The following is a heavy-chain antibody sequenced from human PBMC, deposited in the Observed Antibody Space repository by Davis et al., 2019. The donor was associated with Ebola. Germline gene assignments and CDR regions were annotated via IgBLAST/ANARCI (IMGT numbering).Heavy chain of an antibody. Sequence: GESLKISCAASGFTFSSYGMHWVRQAPGKGLEWVAVISYDGSNKYYADSVKGRFTISRDNSKNTLYLQMNSLRAEDTAVYYCAKDRGYSSKYYYYYYGMDVWGQGTTVTVSS. V-gene: IGHV3-30*18. CDR3: AKDRGYSSKYYYYYYGMDV. CDR2: ISYDGSNK. D-gene: IGHD6-13*01. J-gene: IGHJ6*02. CDR1: GFTFSSYG.